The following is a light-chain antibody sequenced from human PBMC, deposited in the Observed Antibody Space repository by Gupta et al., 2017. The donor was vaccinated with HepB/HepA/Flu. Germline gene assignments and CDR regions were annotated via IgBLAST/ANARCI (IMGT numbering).Light chain of an antibody. J-gene: IGLJ3*02. Sequence: SYDLTQPPSVSVSPGQTASITCSGDKLGDKYAYWYQQQPGQSPVLVIYPDNKRPSGIPERFSGSNSGNTATLTISGTQAMDEADYYCQAWDSSTPWVFGGGTKLTVL. CDR3: QAWDSSTPWV. CDR2: PDN. CDR1: KLGDKY. V-gene: IGLV3-1*01.